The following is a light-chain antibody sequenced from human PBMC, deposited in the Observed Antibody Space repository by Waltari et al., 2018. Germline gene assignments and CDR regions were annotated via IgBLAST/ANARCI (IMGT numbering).Light chain of an antibody. Sequence: SFVLTQPPSVSVAPGQTARITCGANNIGRKNVHWHQQKSGQAPVLVGYDDSDRPSGIPERFSGSNSGNTSTRTISRVEAGDEADFYCQGWDIDSDHPVFGTGTTVTVL. CDR2: DDS. V-gene: IGLV3-21*02. CDR1: NIGRKN. CDR3: QGWDIDSDHPV. J-gene: IGLJ1*01.